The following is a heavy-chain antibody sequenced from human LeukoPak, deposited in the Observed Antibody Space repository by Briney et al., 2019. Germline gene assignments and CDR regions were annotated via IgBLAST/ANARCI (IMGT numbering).Heavy chain of an antibody. J-gene: IGHJ4*02. CDR1: GYRFSSYG. CDR3: ARDQWEPHFDY. Sequence: ASVKVSCKTSGYRFSSYGISWVRQAPGQGLEWMGRISGYDGNAEYIQKFQGGVTMTTDTSTSTAHMELRSLTSDDTAVYYCARDQWEPHFDYWGQGTLVIVSS. V-gene: IGHV1-18*01. CDR2: ISGYDGNA. D-gene: IGHD1-26*01.